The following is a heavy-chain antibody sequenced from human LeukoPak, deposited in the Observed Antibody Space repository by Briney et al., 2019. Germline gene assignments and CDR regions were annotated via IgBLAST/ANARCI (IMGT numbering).Heavy chain of an antibody. D-gene: IGHD3-22*01. CDR3: AKDMIVLGFASDFDY. J-gene: IGHJ4*02. CDR1: GFTFSSYA. CDR2: IRNSGGRT. Sequence: GGSLRLSCAASGFTFSSYAMSWVRQAPGKGLEWVSTIRNSGGRTYYADSVKGRFTISRDDSKNTLYLQMNSLRAEDTATYYCAKDMIVLGFASDFDYWGQGTLVTVSS. V-gene: IGHV3-23*01.